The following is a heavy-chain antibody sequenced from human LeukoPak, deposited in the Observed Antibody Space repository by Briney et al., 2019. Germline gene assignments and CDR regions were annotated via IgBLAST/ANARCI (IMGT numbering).Heavy chain of an antibody. CDR1: GYTFTSYG. D-gene: IGHD2/OR15-2a*01. Sequence: ASVKVSCKASGYTFTSYGISWVRQAPGQGLEWMGWISAYNGNTNYAQKLQGRVTMTTDTSTSTAYMELRSLRSDDTAVYYCARHYLAAPQATYYYYMDVWGKGTTVTVSS. CDR3: ARHYLAAPQATYYYYMDV. CDR2: ISAYNGNT. V-gene: IGHV1-18*01. J-gene: IGHJ6*03.